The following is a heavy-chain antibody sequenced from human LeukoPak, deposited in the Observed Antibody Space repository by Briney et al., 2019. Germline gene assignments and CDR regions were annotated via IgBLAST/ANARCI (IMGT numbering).Heavy chain of an antibody. V-gene: IGHV1-8*01. CDR2: MNPNSSNT. D-gene: IGHD6-19*01. CDR1: GYTFTSYD. CDR3: ARAEYSSGWYRSYYYYGMDV. Sequence: GASVKVSCKASGYTFTSYDINWVRQATGQGLEWMGWMNPNSSNTGYAQKFQGRVTMTRNTSISTAYMELSSLRSEDTAVYYCARAEYSSGWYRSYYYYGMDVWGQETTVTVSS. J-gene: IGHJ6*02.